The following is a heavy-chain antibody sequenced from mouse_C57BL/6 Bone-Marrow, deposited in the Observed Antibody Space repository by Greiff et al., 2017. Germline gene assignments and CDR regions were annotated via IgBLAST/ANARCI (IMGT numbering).Heavy chain of an antibody. V-gene: IGHV6-3*01. CDR3: TGGYDYDGYYFDY. D-gene: IGHD2-4*01. Sequence: EVKVEESGGGLVQPGGSMKLSCVASGFTFSNYWMNWVRQSPEKGLEWVAQIRLKSDNYATHYAESVKGRFTISREDSKSSVYLQMNNLRAEDTGIYYCTGGYDYDGYYFDYWGQGTTLTVSS. CDR2: IRLKSDNYAT. J-gene: IGHJ2*01. CDR1: GFTFSNYW.